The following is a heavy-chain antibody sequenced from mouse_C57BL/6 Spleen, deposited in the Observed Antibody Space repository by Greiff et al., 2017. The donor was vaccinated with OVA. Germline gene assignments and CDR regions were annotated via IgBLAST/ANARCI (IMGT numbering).Heavy chain of an antibody. Sequence: EVQRVESGGGLVQPKGSLKLSCAASGFSFNTYAMNWVRQAPGKGLEWVARIRSKSNNYATYYADSVKDRFTISRDDSESMLYLQMNNLKTEDTAMYYCVRFLYGSAMDYWGQGTSVTVSS. CDR3: VRFLYGSAMDY. D-gene: IGHD1-1*01. CDR2: IRSKSNNYAT. J-gene: IGHJ4*01. V-gene: IGHV10-1*01. CDR1: GFSFNTYA.